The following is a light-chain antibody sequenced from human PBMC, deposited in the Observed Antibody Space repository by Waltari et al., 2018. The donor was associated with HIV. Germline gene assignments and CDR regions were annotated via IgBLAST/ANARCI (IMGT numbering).Light chain of an antibody. CDR2: DPS. J-gene: IGLJ2*01. V-gene: IGLV7-46*01. CDR3: LLSYRSGHVV. Sequence: QAVVTQEPPLTVSPGGPVTLTCGSSNAAVTRGHYPNWFQQRPGQAPRTLFYDPSSKHSWTPARFSGSLLGGKAALTLSGAQPGDEAEYYCLLSYRSGHVVFGGGTKLTVL. CDR1: NAAVTRGHY.